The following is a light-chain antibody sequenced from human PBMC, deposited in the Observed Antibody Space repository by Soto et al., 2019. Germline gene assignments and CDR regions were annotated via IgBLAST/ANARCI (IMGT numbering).Light chain of an antibody. CDR1: SSDVGAYNY. CDR2: DVT. Sequence: QSALTQPASISGSPGQSIASSCTGTSSDVGAYNYVSWYQQHPGKAPKLMIFDVTNRPSGVSTRFSGSKSGDTASLTISGLQAEDEADYYCSSYTTSSTQVFGGGTKVTVL. CDR3: SSYTTSSTQV. J-gene: IGLJ2*01. V-gene: IGLV2-14*03.